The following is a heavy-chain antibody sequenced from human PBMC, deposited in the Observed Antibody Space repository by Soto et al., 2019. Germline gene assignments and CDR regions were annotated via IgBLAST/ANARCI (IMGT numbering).Heavy chain of an antibody. CDR3: ARDVGATSGMDV. CDR2: ISSSSSYI. V-gene: IGHV3-21*01. CDR1: GFTFSSYS. Sequence: PVGSLRLSCAASGFTFSSYSMNWVRQAPGKGLEWVSSISSSSSYIYYADSVKGRFTISRDNAKNPLYLQMNSLRAEDTAVYYCARDVGATSGMDVWGQGTTVTVSS. D-gene: IGHD1-26*01. J-gene: IGHJ6*02.